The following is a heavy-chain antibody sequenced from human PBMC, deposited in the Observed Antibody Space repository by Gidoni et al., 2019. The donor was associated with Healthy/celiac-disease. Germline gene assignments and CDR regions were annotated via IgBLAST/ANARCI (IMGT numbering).Heavy chain of an antibody. CDR3: ARGHLLKGGMDV. CDR1: GGSFSGYY. CDR2: INHSGST. D-gene: IGHD1-26*01. V-gene: IGHV4-34*01. J-gene: IGHJ6*02. Sequence: QVQLQQRGAGLLKPSETLSLTCAVYGGSFSGYYWSWIRQPPGKGLEWIGEINHSGSTNYNPSLKSRVTISVDTSKNQFSLKLSSVTAADTAVYYCARGHLLKGGMDVWGQGTTVTVSS.